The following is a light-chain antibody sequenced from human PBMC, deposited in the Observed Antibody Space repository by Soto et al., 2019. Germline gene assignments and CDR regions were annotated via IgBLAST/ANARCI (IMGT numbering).Light chain of an antibody. Sequence: QSVLAQSPSASGTPGQRVTISCSGGSSNIGSNYVYWYQHLPGTAPRHLIQSDNQRPSGVPDRFSGSKSGTSASLAISGLLSEDEGYYYCAVWDDRLRAVVFGGGTKVTVL. V-gene: IGLV1-47*02. CDR1: SSNIGSNY. CDR2: SDN. J-gene: IGLJ2*01. CDR3: AVWDDRLRAVV.